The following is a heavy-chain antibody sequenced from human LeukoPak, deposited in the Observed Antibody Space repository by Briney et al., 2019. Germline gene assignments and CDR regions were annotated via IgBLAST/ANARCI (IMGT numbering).Heavy chain of an antibody. CDR2: ISYDGRNK. J-gene: IGHJ4*02. CDR3: AKDGGHGNCLGYYFDY. CDR1: GFTFSGYG. D-gene: IGHD3-22*01. Sequence: PGRSLRLSCAASGFTFSGYGMHWVRQAPGKGLEWVALISYDGRNKYYADSVKGRFTISRDNSKNTLYLQMNSLRAEDTAVYYCAKDGGHGNCLGYYFDYWGQGTLVTVSS. V-gene: IGHV3-30*18.